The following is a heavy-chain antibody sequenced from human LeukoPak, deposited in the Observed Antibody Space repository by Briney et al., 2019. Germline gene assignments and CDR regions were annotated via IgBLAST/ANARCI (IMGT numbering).Heavy chain of an antibody. J-gene: IGHJ4*02. V-gene: IGHV3-30*02. CDR2: IRYDGSNK. CDR3: AKGEYNSSPFDY. CDR1: GFTFSSYG. D-gene: IGHD6-6*01. Sequence: SGGSLRLSCAASGFTFSSYGMHWVRQAPGKGLEWVAFIRYDGSNKYYADSVKGRFTISRDNSKNTLYLQMNSLRAEDTAVYYCAKGEYNSSPFDYWGQGTLVTVSS.